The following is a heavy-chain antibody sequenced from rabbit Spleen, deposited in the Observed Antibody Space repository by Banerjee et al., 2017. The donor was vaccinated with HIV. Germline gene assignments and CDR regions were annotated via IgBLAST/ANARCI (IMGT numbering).Heavy chain of an antibody. CDR3: VRDQAGDADYGPYYLNL. J-gene: IGHJ4*01. Sequence: QSLEESGGDLVKPGASLTLTCTASGFSFSAGYYMCWVRQAPGKGLEWIACIYGGSSGNIYYASWAKGRFTISKTSSATVTLQMTSLTAADTATYFCVRDQAGDADYGPYYLNLWGQGTLVTVS. CDR2: IYGGSSGNI. CDR1: GFSFSAGYY. V-gene: IGHV1S40*01. D-gene: IGHD2-1*01.